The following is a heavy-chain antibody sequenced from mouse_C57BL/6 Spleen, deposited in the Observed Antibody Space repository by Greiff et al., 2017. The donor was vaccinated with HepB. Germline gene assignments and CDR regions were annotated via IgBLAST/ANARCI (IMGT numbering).Heavy chain of an antibody. CDR3: AREGLGPFDY. Sequence: VQLQQSGAELARPGASVKMSCKASGYTFTSYTMHWVKQRPGQGLEWIGYINPSSGYTKYNQKFKDKATLTADKSSSTAYMQLSSLTSEDSAVYYCAREGLGPFDYWGQGTTLTVSS. CDR1: GYTFTSYT. CDR2: INPSSGYT. J-gene: IGHJ2*01. D-gene: IGHD4-1*01. V-gene: IGHV1-4*01.